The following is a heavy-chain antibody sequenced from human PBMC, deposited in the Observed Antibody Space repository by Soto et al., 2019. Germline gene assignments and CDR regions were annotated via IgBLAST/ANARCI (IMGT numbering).Heavy chain of an antibody. D-gene: IGHD6-13*01. Sequence: PSETISHNRSVAGDSSTRYYRSRIRQPPGKGLEWIGYIYYSGSTNYNPSLKSRATISVDTSKHHFSLKLTSVTAADTAVYYCARHWGIAVLFDYWGQGTLVTVSS. CDR3: ARHWGIAVLFDY. CDR1: GDSSTRYY. J-gene: IGHJ4*02. V-gene: IGHV4-59*08. CDR2: IYYSGST.